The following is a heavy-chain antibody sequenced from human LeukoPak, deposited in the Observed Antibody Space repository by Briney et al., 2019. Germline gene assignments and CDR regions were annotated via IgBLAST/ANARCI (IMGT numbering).Heavy chain of an antibody. V-gene: IGHV3-23*01. D-gene: IGHD1-26*01. CDR3: AKFPRYSGSYY. CDR1: GFTFSSYA. Sequence: GGSLRLSCAASGFTFSSYAMSWARQAPGKGLEWVSAISGSGGSTYYADSVKGRFTISRDNSKNTLYLQMNSLRAEDTAVYYCAKFPRYSGSYYWGQGTLVTVSS. J-gene: IGHJ4*02. CDR2: ISGSGGST.